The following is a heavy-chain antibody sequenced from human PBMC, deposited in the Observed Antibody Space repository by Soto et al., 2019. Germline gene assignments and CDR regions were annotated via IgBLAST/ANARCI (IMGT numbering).Heavy chain of an antibody. V-gene: IGHV3-30*18. CDR2: ISYDGSNK. D-gene: IGHD3-22*01. Sequence: GGSLRLSCAASGFTFSSYGMHWVRQAPGKGLEWVAVISYDGSNKYYADSVKGRFSISRDNSKNTLYLQMNSLRAEDTAVYYCAKAGTRGIVVITSSFDYWGQGTLVTVSS. J-gene: IGHJ4*02. CDR3: AKAGTRGIVVITSSFDY. CDR1: GFTFSSYG.